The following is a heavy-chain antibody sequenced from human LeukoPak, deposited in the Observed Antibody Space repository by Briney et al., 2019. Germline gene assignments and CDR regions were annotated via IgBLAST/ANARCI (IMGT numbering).Heavy chain of an antibody. Sequence: SETLSLTCTVSGGSISSSSYYWGWIRQPPGKGLEWIGSTYYSGNTYYNPSLESRVTISVDTSKNQFSLKLSSVTAADTAVYYCASGGSTAYYFDYWGQGTLVTVSS. CDR1: GGSISSSSYY. CDR2: TYYSGNT. V-gene: IGHV4-39*01. CDR3: ASGGSTAYYFDY. D-gene: IGHD1-1*01. J-gene: IGHJ4*02.